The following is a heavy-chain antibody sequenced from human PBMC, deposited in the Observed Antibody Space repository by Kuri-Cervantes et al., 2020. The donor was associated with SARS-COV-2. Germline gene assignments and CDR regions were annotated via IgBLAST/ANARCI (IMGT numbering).Heavy chain of an antibody. CDR1: GFTFSIYW. Sequence: GGSLRPSCAAFGFTFSIYWMHWVRQAPGKVRVWVSRINSDGSSTSYADPVEGRFTVSRDNSKNTFYLEMNSLRAEDTAVYYCAKDSIVVVTASLDYWGQGTLVTVSS. D-gene: IGHD2-21*02. V-gene: IGHV3-74*01. CDR3: AKDSIVVVTASLDY. CDR2: INSDGSST. J-gene: IGHJ4*02.